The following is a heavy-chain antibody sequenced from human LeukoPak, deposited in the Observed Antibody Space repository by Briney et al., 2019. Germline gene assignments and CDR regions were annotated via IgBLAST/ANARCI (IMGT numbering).Heavy chain of an antibody. V-gene: IGHV3-23*01. Sequence: GGSLRLSCAASGFTFSSYAMSWVRQAPGKGLEWVSAISGSGGSTYYADSVKGRFTISRDNSKNTLYLQMNSLRAEDTAVYYCAVSDFWSGPAYYYYCGMDVWGQGTTVTVSS. CDR2: ISGSGGST. J-gene: IGHJ6*02. CDR3: AVSDFWSGPAYYYYCGMDV. D-gene: IGHD3-3*01. CDR1: GFTFSSYA.